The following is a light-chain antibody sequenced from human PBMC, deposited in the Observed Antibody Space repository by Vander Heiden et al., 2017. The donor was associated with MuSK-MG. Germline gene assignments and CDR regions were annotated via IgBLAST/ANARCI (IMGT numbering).Light chain of an antibody. CDR1: QSVLYSSNNKNY. CDR3: QQYYSTPWT. CDR2: WAS. Sequence: DIVMTQSPDSLAVSLGERATINCKSSQSVLYSSNNKNYLAWYQRKPGQPPKLLIYWASTRESGVPDRLSGSGSGTDFTLTISSLQAADVAVYYCQQYYSTPWTFGQGTKVEIK. V-gene: IGKV4-1*01. J-gene: IGKJ1*01.